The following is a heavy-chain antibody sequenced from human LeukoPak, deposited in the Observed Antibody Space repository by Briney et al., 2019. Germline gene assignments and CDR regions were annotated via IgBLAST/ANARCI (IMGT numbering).Heavy chain of an antibody. Sequence: SETLSLTCAVFGGSFSGYYWSWIRQPPGKGLEWIGEINHSGSTSYNPSLKSRVTISVDTSKNQFSLKLSSVTAADTAVYYCARSRVRSGSYFDYWGQGTLVTVSS. CDR2: INHSGST. CDR3: ARSRVRSGSYFDY. CDR1: GGSFSGYY. J-gene: IGHJ4*02. V-gene: IGHV4-34*09. D-gene: IGHD3-10*01.